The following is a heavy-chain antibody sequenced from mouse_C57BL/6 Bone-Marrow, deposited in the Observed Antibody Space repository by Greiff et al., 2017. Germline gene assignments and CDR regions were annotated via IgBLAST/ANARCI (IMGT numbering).Heavy chain of an antibody. CDR2: ISGGGGNT. D-gene: IGHD1-1*01. J-gene: IGHJ2*01. V-gene: IGHV5-9*01. CDR3: TRLITTVGFDY. CDR1: GFTFSSYT. Sequence: EVKLVESGGGLVKPGGSLKLSCAASGFTFSSYTMSWVRQTPEKRLEWVATISGGGGNTYYPDSVKGRFTISRDNAKNTLYLQMRSLRAKDTALDYCTRLITTVGFDYWGQGTNLTVSS.